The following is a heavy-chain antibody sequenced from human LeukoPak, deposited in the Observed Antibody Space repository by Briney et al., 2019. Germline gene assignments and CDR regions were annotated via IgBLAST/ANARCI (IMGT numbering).Heavy chain of an antibody. V-gene: IGHV4-30-2*01. CDR2: IYHSGST. D-gene: IGHD2-2*01. CDR1: GGSISSGGYS. J-gene: IGHJ1*01. Sequence: SQTLSLTCAVSGGSISSGGYSWRWLRQPPGKGLEWIGYIYHSGSTYYNPSLKSRVTISVDRSKNQFSLKLSSVTAADTAVYYCATALGYCSSTSCYDVYFQHWGQGTLVTVSS. CDR3: ATALGYCSSTSCYDVYFQH.